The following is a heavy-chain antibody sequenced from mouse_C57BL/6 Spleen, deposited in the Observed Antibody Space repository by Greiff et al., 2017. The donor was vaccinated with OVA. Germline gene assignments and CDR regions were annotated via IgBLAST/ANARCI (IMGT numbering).Heavy chain of an antibody. Sequence: VKLQQPGAELVKPGASVKLSCKASGYTFTSYWMQWVKQRPGQGLEWIGEIDPSDSYTNYNQKFKGKATLTVDTSSSTAYMQLSSLTSEDSAVYYCARGDYGGAMDYWGQGTSVTVSS. D-gene: IGHD1-1*02. CDR1: GYTFTSYW. V-gene: IGHV1-50*01. CDR3: ARGDYGGAMDY. CDR2: IDPSDSYT. J-gene: IGHJ4*01.